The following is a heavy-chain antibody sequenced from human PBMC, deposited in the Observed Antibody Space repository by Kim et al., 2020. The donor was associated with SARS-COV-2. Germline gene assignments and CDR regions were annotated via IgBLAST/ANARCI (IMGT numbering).Heavy chain of an antibody. V-gene: IGHV4-34*01. CDR3: ARRCSGGSCYPDY. CDR1: GGSFSGYY. D-gene: IGHD2-15*01. CDR2: INHSGST. Sequence: SETLSLTCAVYGGSFSGYYWSWIRQPPGKGLEWIGEINHSGSTNYNPSLKSRVTISVDTSKNQFSLKLSSVTAADTAVYYCARRCSGGSCYPDYWGQGTLVTVSS. J-gene: IGHJ4*02.